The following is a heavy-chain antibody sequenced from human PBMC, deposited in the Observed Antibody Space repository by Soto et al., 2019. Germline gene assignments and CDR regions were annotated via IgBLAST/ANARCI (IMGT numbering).Heavy chain of an antibody. J-gene: IGHJ4*02. V-gene: IGHV4-61*01. D-gene: IGHD6-6*01. CDR3: ARGEKQLVNILDY. CDR1: GGSVSSGSYY. Sequence: SETLSLTCTVSGGSVSSGSYYWSWIRQPPGKGLEWIGYIYYSGSTNYNPSLKSRVTISVDTSKNQFSLKLSSVTAADTAVYYCARGEKQLVNILDYWGQGTLVTVSS. CDR2: IYYSGST.